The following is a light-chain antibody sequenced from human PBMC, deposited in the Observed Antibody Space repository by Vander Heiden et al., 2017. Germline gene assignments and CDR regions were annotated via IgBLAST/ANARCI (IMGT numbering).Light chain of an antibody. CDR2: KAS. J-gene: IGKJ4*01. Sequence: DIQMTQSPSTLSASVGDRVTITCRASQSISSWLAWYQLKPGKAPKLLIYKASSLESGVPSRCSGSGSGTEFTLTISSLQADDFATYYCQQYNSHLTFGGGTKVE. V-gene: IGKV1-5*03. CDR1: QSISSW. CDR3: QQYNSHLT.